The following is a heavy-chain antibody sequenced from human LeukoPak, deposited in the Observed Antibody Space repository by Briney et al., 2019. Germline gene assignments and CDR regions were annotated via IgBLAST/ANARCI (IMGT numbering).Heavy chain of an antibody. CDR2: INPNSGDT. CDR1: GYTFTRYY. CDR3: ERGWYDDGFDY. J-gene: IGHJ4*02. D-gene: IGHD3-22*01. Sequence: ASVKVSCKASGYTFTRYYMHWVRQAPGQGLEWMGWINPNSGDTNYAQKFQGWVTMTRDTSINTAYMELSRLGSDDTAVYYCERGWYDDGFDYWGQGTLVTVSS. V-gene: IGHV1-2*04.